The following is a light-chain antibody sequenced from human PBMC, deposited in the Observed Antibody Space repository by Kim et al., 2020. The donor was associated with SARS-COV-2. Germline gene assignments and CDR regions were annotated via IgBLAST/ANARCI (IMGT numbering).Light chain of an antibody. CDR1: SVDIGNSNS. J-gene: IGLJ1*01. V-gene: IGLV2-14*03. CDR3: CSTSNTLDYV. CDR2: EVR. Sequence: GQSITISCSGTSVDIGNSNSVSWYQQHSGEAPQLIIYEVRDRPSGVSARFSGSKSANMASLTISGLRSEDEADYYCCSTSNTLDYVFGSGTRVTVL.